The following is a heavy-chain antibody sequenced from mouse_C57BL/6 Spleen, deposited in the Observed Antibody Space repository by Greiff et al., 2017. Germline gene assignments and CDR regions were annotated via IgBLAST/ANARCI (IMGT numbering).Heavy chain of an antibody. J-gene: IGHJ4*01. V-gene: IGHV3-8*01. CDR3: ARCYGSDYGAMDY. CDR2: ISYSGST. CDR1: GYSITSDY. D-gene: IGHD1-1*01. Sequence: EVKLQESGPGLAKPSQTLSLTCSVTGYSITSDYWNWIRKFPGNKLEYMGYISYSGSTYYTPSLKSRISITRDTPTNSYYLQLNAVTTEDTATYYCARCYGSDYGAMDYWGQGTSVTVYS.